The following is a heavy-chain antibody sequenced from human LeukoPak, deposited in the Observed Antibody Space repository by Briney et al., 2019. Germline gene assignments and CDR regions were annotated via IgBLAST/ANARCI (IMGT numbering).Heavy chain of an antibody. Sequence: GASVKVSCKASGYTFTGYYMHWVRQAPGQGFEWMGWINTDSDSTNYAQKFQGRVTMTRDTSISTAYMELTRLRSDNTAIYYCAREFSQDLPRRPYNYFDPWGQGTLVTVSS. CDR1: GYTFTGYY. V-gene: IGHV1-2*02. CDR3: AREFSQDLPRRPYNYFDP. D-gene: IGHD3/OR15-3a*01. CDR2: INTDSDST. J-gene: IGHJ5*02.